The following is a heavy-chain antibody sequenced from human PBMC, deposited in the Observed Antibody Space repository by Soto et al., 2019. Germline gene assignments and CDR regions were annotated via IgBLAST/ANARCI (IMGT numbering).Heavy chain of an antibody. J-gene: IGHJ6*03. CDR3: ELDHHLTFDWENYYYYYMAV. Sequence: EVQLLESGGGLVQPGGSLRLSCAASGFTFSSYAMSWVRQAPGKGLEWVSAISGSGGSTYYADSVKGRFTISRDNSKNTLYLQMNRLRAEDTAVYYCELDHHLTFDWENYYYYYMAVWGKGTTVTVSS. CDR1: GFTFSSYA. CDR2: ISGSGGST. D-gene: IGHD3-9*01. V-gene: IGHV3-23*01.